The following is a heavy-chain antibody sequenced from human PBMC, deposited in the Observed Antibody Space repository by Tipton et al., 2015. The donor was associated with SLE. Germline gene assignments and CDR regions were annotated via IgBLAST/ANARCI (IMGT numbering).Heavy chain of an antibody. J-gene: IGHJ4*02. V-gene: IGHV3-30*02. Sequence: SRDNSKNTLYLQMNSLRAEDTAVYYCAKDGEPIAAAGTDFDYWGQGTLVTVSS. D-gene: IGHD6-13*01. CDR3: AKDGEPIAAAGTDFDY.